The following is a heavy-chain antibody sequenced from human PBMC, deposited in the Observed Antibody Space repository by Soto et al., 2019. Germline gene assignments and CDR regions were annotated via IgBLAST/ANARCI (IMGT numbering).Heavy chain of an antibody. D-gene: IGHD6-19*01. J-gene: IGHJ4*02. Sequence: EVQLVESGGGLVQPGGSLRLSCAASGFTFNTYWLHWVRQAPGKGLVWVSRVNMDGSTTTYADSVRGRFTISRDNAKDTVYLEMNSLRDEDRAVYYCARGAKGQWLVDYWGQGTLVTVSS. CDR2: VNMDGSTT. V-gene: IGHV3-74*01. CDR3: ARGAKGQWLVDY. CDR1: GFTFNTYW.